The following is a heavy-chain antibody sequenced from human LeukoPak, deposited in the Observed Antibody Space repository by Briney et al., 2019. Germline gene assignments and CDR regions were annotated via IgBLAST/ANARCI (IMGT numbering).Heavy chain of an antibody. CDR2: IYYSGST. J-gene: IGHJ3*02. D-gene: IGHD2-2*01. CDR1: GGSISSYY. V-gene: IGHV4-59*01. CDR3: ARLRSSSYAFDAFDI. Sequence: SEPLSLTCTVSGGSISSYYWSWIRQPPGKGLEWIGYIYYSGSTNYNPSLKSRVTISVDTSKNQFSLKLSSVTAADTAVYYCARLRSSSYAFDAFDIWGQGTMVTVSS.